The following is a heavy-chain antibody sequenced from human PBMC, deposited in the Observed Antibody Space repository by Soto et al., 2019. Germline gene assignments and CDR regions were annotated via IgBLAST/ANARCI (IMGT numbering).Heavy chain of an antibody. Sequence: ASVKVSCKASGYTFTSYDINWVRQAIGQGLEWMGWMNPNSGNTGYAQKFQGRVTMTRNTSISTAYMELSSLRSEDTAVYCCARGESWYYYYGMDVWGQGTTVTVSS. CDR2: MNPNSGNT. D-gene: IGHD6-13*01. CDR3: ARGESWYYYYGMDV. CDR1: GYTFTSYD. V-gene: IGHV1-8*01. J-gene: IGHJ6*02.